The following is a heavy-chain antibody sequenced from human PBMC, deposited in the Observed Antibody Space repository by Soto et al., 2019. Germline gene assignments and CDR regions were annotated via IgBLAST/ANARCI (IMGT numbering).Heavy chain of an antibody. CDR3: AATSCSSTTCPTTY. CDR2: INPHSGGT. V-gene: IGHV1-2*02. J-gene: IGHJ4*02. D-gene: IGHD2-2*01. Sequence: QVQLVQSGAEVKKPGASVKVSCKTSGYTFTGYYIYWVRQAPGQGLEWMGWINPHSGGTDSSQKFQGRVTMTRDTSISTAYMELSRLRSDDTAVYYCAATSCSSTTCPTTYWGQGTLVTVSS. CDR1: GYTFTGYY.